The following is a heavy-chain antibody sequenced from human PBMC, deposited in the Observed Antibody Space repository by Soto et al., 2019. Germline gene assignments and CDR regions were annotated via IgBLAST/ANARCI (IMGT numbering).Heavy chain of an antibody. V-gene: IGHV1-46*01. CDR1: GYTFTSYY. J-gene: IGHJ4*02. CDR3: ARGGGSDCYGY. Sequence: ASVKVSCKASGYTFTSYYMHWVRQAPGQGLEWMGIINPSGGSTSYAQKFQGRVTMTRDTSTSTVYMELRSLSSDDTAVYYCARGGGSDCYGYWGQGTLVTVSS. CDR2: INPSGGST. D-gene: IGHD2-15*01.